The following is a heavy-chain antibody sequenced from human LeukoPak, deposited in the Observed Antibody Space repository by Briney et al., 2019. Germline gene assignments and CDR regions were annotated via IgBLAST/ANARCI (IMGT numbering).Heavy chain of an antibody. J-gene: IGHJ4*02. CDR3: AKGGPGYCSSTSCYTPNDY. CDR1: GFTFSSYA. D-gene: IGHD2-2*02. CDR2: ISYDGSNK. V-gene: IGHV3-30-3*01. Sequence: GGSLRLSCAASGFTFSSYAMHWVRQAPGKGLEWVAVISYDGSNKYYADSVKGRFTISRDNSKNTLYLQMNSLRAEDTAVYYCAKGGPGYCSSTSCYTPNDYWGQGTLVTVSS.